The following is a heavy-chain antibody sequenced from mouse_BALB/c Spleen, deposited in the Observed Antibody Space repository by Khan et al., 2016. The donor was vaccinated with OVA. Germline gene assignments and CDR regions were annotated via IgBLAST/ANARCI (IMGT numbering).Heavy chain of an antibody. CDR2: IHYSGST. D-gene: IGHD1-1*01. CDR3: ARWGTTVVAYWYFDV. V-gene: IGHV3-1*02. CDR1: GYSITSGYS. J-gene: IGHJ1*01. Sequence: VQLQQSGPDLVKPSQSLSLTCTVTGYSITSGYSWHWIRQFPGNKLEWMGYIHYSGSTNYNPSLKSRISITRDTSKNQFFLQLNSVTTEDTATYYCARWGTTVVAYWYFDVWSEGTTVTVSS.